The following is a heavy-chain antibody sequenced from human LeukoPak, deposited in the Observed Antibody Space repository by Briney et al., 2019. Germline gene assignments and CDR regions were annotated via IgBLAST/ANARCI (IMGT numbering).Heavy chain of an antibody. D-gene: IGHD1-26*01. CDR2: IHYDGSKK. CDR3: AKDGIYYYFDY. Sequence: GGSLGLSCAASGFTFSRNGMHWVRQAPGKGLEWVSFIHYDGSKKYYADSVKGRFTISRDNSENTLYLQMNSLRAEDTAVYYCAKDGIYYYFDYWGQGTLVTVSS. CDR1: GFTFSRNG. J-gene: IGHJ4*02. V-gene: IGHV3-30*02.